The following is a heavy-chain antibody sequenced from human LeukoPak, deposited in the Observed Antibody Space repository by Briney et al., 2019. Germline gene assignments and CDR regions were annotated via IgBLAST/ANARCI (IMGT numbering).Heavy chain of an antibody. Sequence: GASVKVSCKASGYTFTSYDINWVRQATGQGLEWMGWMNPYSGNTGYAQKFQGRVTMTRNTSISTAYMELSSLRSEDTAVYYCASGYYYDSSGYLPDHYWGQGTLVTVSS. D-gene: IGHD3-22*01. V-gene: IGHV1-8*01. CDR2: MNPYSGNT. CDR1: GYTFTSYD. J-gene: IGHJ4*02. CDR3: ASGYYYDSSGYLPDHY.